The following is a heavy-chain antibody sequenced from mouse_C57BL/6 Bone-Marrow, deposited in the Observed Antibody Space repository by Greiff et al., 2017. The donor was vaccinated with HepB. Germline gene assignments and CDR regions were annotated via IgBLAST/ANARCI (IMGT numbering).Heavy chain of an antibody. CDR3: SRSTTMITFDY. V-gene: IGHV1-63*01. D-gene: IGHD2-4*01. CDR2: IYPGGGYT. Sequence: VQLQESGAELVRPGTSVKMSCKASGYTFTNYWIGWAKQRPGHGLEWIGDIYPGGGYTNYNEKFKGKATLTADKSSSTAYMQFSSLTSEDSAIYYCSRSTTMITFDYWGQGTTLTVSS. CDR1: GYTFTNYW. J-gene: IGHJ2*01.